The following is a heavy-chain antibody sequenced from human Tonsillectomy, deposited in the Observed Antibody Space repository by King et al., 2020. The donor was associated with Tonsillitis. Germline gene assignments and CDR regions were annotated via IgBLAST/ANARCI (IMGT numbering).Heavy chain of an antibody. CDR1: GGTFSSYG. CDR3: AREATGVSPAF. J-gene: IGHJ4*02. D-gene: IGHD4-23*01. CDR2: IIPILGIA. Sequence: QLVQSGAEVKKPGSSVKVSCKASGGTFSSYGITWVRQAPGQGLEWMGRIIPILGIANYAQKFQGRITITADTSTSTAYMDLRSLRSEDTAVYYCAREATGVSPAFWGQGTQVTVSS. V-gene: IGHV1-69*04.